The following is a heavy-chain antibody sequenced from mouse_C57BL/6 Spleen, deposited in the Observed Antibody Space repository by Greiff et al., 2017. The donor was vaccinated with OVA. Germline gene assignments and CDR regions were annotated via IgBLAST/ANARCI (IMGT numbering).Heavy chain of an antibody. V-gene: IGHV1-26*01. Sequence: EVQLQQSGPELVKPGASVKISCKASGYTFTDYYMNWVKQSHGKSLEWIGDINPNNGGTSYNQKFKGKATLTVDKSSSTAYMELRSLTSEDSAVYYCAREGTNWSFAYWGQGTLVTVSA. CDR2: INPNNGGT. J-gene: IGHJ3*01. CDR3: AREGTNWSFAY. D-gene: IGHD4-1*01. CDR1: GYTFTDYY.